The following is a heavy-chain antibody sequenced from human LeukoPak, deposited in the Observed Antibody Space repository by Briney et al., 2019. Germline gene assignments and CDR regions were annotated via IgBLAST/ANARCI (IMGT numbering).Heavy chain of an antibody. V-gene: IGHV3-30-3*01. CDR1: GFTFSSYA. CDR3: ARDNIVATFDY. J-gene: IGHJ4*02. Sequence: PGRSLRLSCAASGFTFSSYAMHWVRQAPGKGLEWVAVTSYDGSNKYYADSVKGRFTISRDTSKNTLYLRMNSLRDEDTAVYYCARDNIVATFDYWGQGTLVTVSS. CDR2: TSYDGSNK. D-gene: IGHD5-12*01.